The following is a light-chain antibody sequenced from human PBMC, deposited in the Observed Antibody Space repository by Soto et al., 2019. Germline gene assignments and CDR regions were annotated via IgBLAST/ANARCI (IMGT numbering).Light chain of an antibody. J-gene: IGKJ5*01. CDR3: QQSYSTPRT. CDR1: QSISSY. V-gene: IGKV1-39*01. CDR2: AAS. Sequence: DIQMSQSPSSLSASVGDRFTITWRASQSISSYLNWYQQKPGKAPKLLIYAASSLQSGVPSRFSGSGSGTDFTLTISSLQPEDFATYYCQQSYSTPRTFGQGTRLEI.